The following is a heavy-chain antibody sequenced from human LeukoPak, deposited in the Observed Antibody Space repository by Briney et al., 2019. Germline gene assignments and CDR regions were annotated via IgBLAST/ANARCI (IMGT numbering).Heavy chain of an antibody. CDR2: IYYSGST. CDR1: GGSISSGGYF. D-gene: IGHD3-22*01. V-gene: IGHV4-31*03. J-gene: IGHJ1*01. Sequence: ASQTLSLTCTVSGGSISSGGYFWSWIRQHPGKGLEWIGCIYYSGSTYYNPSLKGRVTISVDTSKNQFSLRLSTVTAADTAIYYCASVSYDTSLQHWGQGTLVTVSS. CDR3: ASVSYDTSLQH.